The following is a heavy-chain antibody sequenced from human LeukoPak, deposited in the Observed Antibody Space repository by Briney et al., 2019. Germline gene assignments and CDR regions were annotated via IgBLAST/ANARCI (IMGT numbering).Heavy chain of an antibody. J-gene: IGHJ3*02. Sequence: GCSVKVSCKASGGTFSSYAISWVRQAPGQGLEWMGGIIPIFGTANYAQKFQGRVTITADESTSTAYMELSSLRSEDTAVYYCARDRVPPDAFDIWGQGTMVTVSS. CDR1: GGTFSSYA. V-gene: IGHV1-69*01. CDR3: ARDRVPPDAFDI. D-gene: IGHD3-10*02. CDR2: IIPIFGTA.